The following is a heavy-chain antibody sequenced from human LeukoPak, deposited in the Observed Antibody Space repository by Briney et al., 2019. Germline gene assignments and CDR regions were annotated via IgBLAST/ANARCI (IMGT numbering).Heavy chain of an antibody. J-gene: IGHJ4*02. Sequence: GGSLRLSCAASGFTVSSNYMTWVRQAPGKGLEWVSTIYSGGSTDYADSVKGRFTISRDNSKNTLYLQMNSLRDEDTAVYYCARDRGYNYGHFDYWGQGTLVTVSS. V-gene: IGHV3-66*01. D-gene: IGHD5-18*01. CDR1: GFTVSSNY. CDR3: ARDRGYNYGHFDY. CDR2: IYSGGST.